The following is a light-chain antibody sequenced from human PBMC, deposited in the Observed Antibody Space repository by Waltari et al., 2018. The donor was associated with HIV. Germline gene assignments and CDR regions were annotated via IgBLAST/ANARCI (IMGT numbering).Light chain of an antibody. V-gene: IGLV2-23*01. Sequence: QSALTQPASVSGSPAQLIIISRSGRSSDVGRYHLVSGYQQHPGKAPKLMIFAGINRPSGVSNRFSGSKSGNTASLTISVLQAEDEADYYCCSYAGSSNWVFGGGTKLTVL. CDR3: CSYAGSSNWV. CDR1: SSDVGRYHL. CDR2: AGI. J-gene: IGLJ3*02.